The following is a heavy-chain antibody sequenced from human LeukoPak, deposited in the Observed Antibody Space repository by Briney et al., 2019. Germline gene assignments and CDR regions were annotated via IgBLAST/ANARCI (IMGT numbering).Heavy chain of an antibody. D-gene: IGHD3-10*01. CDR2: IYYSGST. CDR1: GGSISSYY. V-gene: IGHV4-59*01. Sequence: PSETLSLTCTVPGGSISSYYWSWIRQPPGKGLEWIGYIYYSGSTNYNPSLKSRVTISVDTSKNQFSLKLSSVTAADTAVYYCARGPLNYGSGSYGGMDVWGQGTTVTVSS. CDR3: ARGPLNYGSGSYGGMDV. J-gene: IGHJ6*02.